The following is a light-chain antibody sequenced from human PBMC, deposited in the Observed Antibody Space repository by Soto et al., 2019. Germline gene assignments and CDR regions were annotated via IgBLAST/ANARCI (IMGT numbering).Light chain of an antibody. J-gene: IGKJ4*01. CDR1: QSVLNSSNNKNY. CDR2: WAS. CDR3: QQYYTNALT. Sequence: DIVMTQSPDSLAVSLGERATINCKSSQSVLNSSNNKNYLAWYQQKPGQPPKLLIYWASTRESGVPDRFSGSGSGTDFTLTISSLQAEDVAVYYCQQYYTNALTFGGGTKVGVK. V-gene: IGKV4-1*01.